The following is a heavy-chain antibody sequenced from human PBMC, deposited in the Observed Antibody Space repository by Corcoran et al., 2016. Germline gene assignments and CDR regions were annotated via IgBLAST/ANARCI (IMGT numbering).Heavy chain of an antibody. J-gene: IGHJ5*02. CDR3: ARVGSYYDSSGYYYGFDP. V-gene: IGHV4-34*01. Sequence: QVQLQQWGAGLLKPSETLSLTCAVYGGSFSGYYWSWIRQPPGKGLEWIGEINHSGSTNYNPSLKSRVTISVDTSKNQFSLKLSSVTAADTAVYYCARVGSYYDSSGYYYGFDPWGQGTLVTVSS. CDR2: INHSGST. CDR1: GGSFSGYY. D-gene: IGHD3-22*01.